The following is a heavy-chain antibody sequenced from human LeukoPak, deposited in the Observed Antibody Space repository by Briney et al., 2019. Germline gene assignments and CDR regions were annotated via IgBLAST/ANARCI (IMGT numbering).Heavy chain of an antibody. D-gene: IGHD7-27*01. V-gene: IGHV3-48*03. J-gene: IGHJ4*02. CDR2: ISSTSYSI. Sequence: AGGSLRLSCATSGFTFRSYEANWVRQAPGKGLEWTSYISSTSYSIYYADSVKGRFTISRDNAKSALYLQMDSLRVEDTGLYYCATSLGPRDYWGQGILVTVSS. CDR3: ATSLGPRDY. CDR1: GFTFRSYE.